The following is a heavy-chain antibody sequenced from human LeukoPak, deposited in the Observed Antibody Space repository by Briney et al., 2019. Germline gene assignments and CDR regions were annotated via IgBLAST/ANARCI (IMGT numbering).Heavy chain of an antibody. CDR2: INHSGST. J-gene: IGHJ5*02. CDR1: GGSFSGYY. Sequence: PSETLSLTCAVYGGSFSGYYWSWIRQPPGKGLEWIGEINHSGSTNYNPSLKSRVTISVDTSKNQFSLKLSSVTAADTAVYYCARDRRYYDTRGSPLGWFDPWGQGTLVTVSS. D-gene: IGHD3-22*01. V-gene: IGHV4-34*01. CDR3: ARDRRYYDTRGSPLGWFDP.